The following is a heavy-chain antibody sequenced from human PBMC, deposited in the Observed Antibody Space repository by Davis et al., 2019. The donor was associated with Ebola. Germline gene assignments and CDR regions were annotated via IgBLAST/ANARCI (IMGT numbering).Heavy chain of an antibody. CDR1: GFTFSSYG. V-gene: IGHV3-33*01. CDR2: IWYDGSNK. CDR3: ARDKHTMIVVALTGPYFDY. Sequence: GESLKISCAASGFTFSSYGMHWVRQAPGKGLEWVAVIWYDGSNKYYADSVKGRFTISRDNSKNTLYLQMNSLRAEDTAVYYCARDKHTMIVVALTGPYFDYWGQGTLVTVSS. J-gene: IGHJ4*02. D-gene: IGHD3-22*01.